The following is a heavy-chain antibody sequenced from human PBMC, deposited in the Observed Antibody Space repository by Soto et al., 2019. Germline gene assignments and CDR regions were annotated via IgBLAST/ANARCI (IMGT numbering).Heavy chain of an antibody. CDR3: ARSSTFYDY. CDR2: ISSSSDTI. CDR1: GFIFSTYS. D-gene: IGHD6-6*01. J-gene: IGHJ4*02. V-gene: IGHV3-48*01. Sequence: GGSLRLSCAASGFIFSTYSMNWVRQTPGKGLEWVSYISSSSDTIYYAGSVKGRFTISRDNAKNLLYLQMKSLRAEDTAVYYCARSSTFYDYWGQGTPVTVSS.